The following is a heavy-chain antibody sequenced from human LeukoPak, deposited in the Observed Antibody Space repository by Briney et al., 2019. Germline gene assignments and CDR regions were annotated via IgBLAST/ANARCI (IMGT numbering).Heavy chain of an antibody. Sequence: ASVRVSCKASGYTFTGYYMYWVRQAPGQGLEWMGWINPNSGGAHYPQTFQGRVTMTGDTSISTVYMELSRLRSDDTAVYYCARQASSGWYLDYWGQGTLVTVSS. D-gene: IGHD6-19*01. CDR2: INPNSGGA. CDR1: GYTFTGYY. CDR3: ARQASSGWYLDY. J-gene: IGHJ4*02. V-gene: IGHV1-2*02.